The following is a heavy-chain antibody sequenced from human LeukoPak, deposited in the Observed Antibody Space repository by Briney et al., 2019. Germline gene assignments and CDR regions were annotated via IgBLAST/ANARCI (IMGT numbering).Heavy chain of an antibody. J-gene: IGHJ4*02. Sequence: SETLSLTCTVSGGSFSSSSYYGGWIRQPPGKGVGWIGSSFYRGSHYHNLSLKSRVTLSIHTSTTHFSLKLRSVPAADTAVYYCARSILRYYYAASGYYPYFFDYWGQGMLVTVSS. CDR1: GGSFSSSSYY. V-gene: IGHV4-39*07. CDR2: SFYRGSH. CDR3: ARSILRYYYAASGYYPYFFDY. D-gene: IGHD3-22*01.